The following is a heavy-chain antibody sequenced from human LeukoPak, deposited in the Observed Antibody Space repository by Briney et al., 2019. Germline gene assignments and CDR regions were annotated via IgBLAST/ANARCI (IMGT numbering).Heavy chain of an antibody. V-gene: IGHV3-74*01. CDR1: RFTFRHYW. Sequence: GGSPRLSCVVSRFTFRHYWMHWVRQAPGKGLVWVSRINSDGSRINYADSVKGRFNISRDNAKNTLYLQMNSLRAEETAAYYCVRGSHDSNGWNFPLDYWGQGILVTVS. D-gene: IGHD6-19*01. CDR2: INSDGSRI. J-gene: IGHJ4*02. CDR3: VRGSHDSNGWNFPLDY.